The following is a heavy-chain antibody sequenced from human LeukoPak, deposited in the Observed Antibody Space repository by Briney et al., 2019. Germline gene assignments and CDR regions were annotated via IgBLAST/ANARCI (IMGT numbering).Heavy chain of an antibody. V-gene: IGHV4/OR15-8*01. CDR3: ARSHDHLWGNYPDY. J-gene: IGHJ4*02. CDR1: GGSIYSTNW. D-gene: IGHD3-16*02. CDR2: IHHDGRI. Sequence: SETLSLTCDVSGGSIYSTNWWNWVRQPPGKGLEWIGEIHHDGRINYNPSLKSRVTLSVDKSKNQFSLRLNSVTAADAAMYYCARSHDHLWGNYPDYWGQGTLVTVSS.